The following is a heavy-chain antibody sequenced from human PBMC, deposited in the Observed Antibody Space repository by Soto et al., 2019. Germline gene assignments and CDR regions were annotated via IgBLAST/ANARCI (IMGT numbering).Heavy chain of an antibody. D-gene: IGHD3-3*01. V-gene: IGHV3-21*01. CDR1: GFTFSSYS. J-gene: IGHJ6*03. CDR3: ARSEGDFWSGYYYYMDV. CDR2: ISSSSSYI. Sequence: GVSPRLSCAAPGFTFSSYSMNWVRQAPGKGLEWVSSISSSSSYIYYADSVKGRFTISRDNAKNSLYLQMNSLRAEDTAVYYCARSEGDFWSGYYYYMDVWGKGTTVTVSS.